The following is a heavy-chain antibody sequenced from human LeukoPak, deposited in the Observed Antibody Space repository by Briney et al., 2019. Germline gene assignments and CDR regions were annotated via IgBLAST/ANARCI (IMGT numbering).Heavy chain of an antibody. CDR1: GGSISSSSYY. V-gene: IGHV4-39*01. J-gene: IGHJ4*02. CDR3: ARHDPTVTTPYFDY. Sequence: SETLSLTCTVSGGSISSSSYYWGWIRQPPGKGLEWIGSIYYSGRTYYNPSLKSRVTISVDTSKNQFSLKLSSVTAADTAVYYCARHDPTVTTPYFDYWGQGTLVTVSS. CDR2: IYYSGRT. D-gene: IGHD4-17*01.